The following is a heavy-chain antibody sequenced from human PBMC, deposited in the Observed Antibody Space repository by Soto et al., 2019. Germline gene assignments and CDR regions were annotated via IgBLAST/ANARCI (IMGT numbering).Heavy chain of an antibody. CDR2: ISSDGSKK. CDR3: AKDVSPYAGSFTYHFDS. V-gene: IGHV3-30*10. Sequence: PGGSLRLSCAASGFTFSTFAMHWVRQAPGKGLEWVAVISSDGSKKYSIDSVKGRFTISRDNSKNTLDLQMDSLRVDDTAVYYCAKDVSPYAGSFTYHFDSWGQGTQVTVSS. D-gene: IGHD1-26*01. CDR1: GFTFSTFA. J-gene: IGHJ4*02.